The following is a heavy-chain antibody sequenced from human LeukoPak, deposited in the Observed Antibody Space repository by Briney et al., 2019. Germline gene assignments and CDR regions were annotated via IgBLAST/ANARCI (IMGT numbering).Heavy chain of an antibody. V-gene: IGHV3-53*01. CDR2: LYSGGNT. CDR3: AGYDGGSGPFDY. J-gene: IGHJ4*02. D-gene: IGHD3-10*01. Sequence: GGSLRLSCAVSGFTVSSNYMSWVRQAPGKGLEWVSVLYSGGNTYYADSVKGRFTISRDNSKNTLYLQMNSLRAEDRAVYYCAGYDGGSGPFDYWGQGTLVTVSS. CDR1: GFTVSSNY.